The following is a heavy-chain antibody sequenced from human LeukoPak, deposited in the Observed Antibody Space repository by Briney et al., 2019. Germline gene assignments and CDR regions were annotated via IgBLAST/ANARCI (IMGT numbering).Heavy chain of an antibody. V-gene: IGHV3-7*01. CDR3: ATSDDSAATY. CDR2: IKEDGSTK. CDR1: GFTFSKCW. J-gene: IGHJ4*02. D-gene: IGHD6-25*01. Sequence: GGSQRLFCAASGFTFSKCWMSCVRRAPGKGLEWVGNIKEDGSTKQYVDSVKGRFTISRDNDKNSLSLQMNYLRVEDTAVYYCATSDDSAATYWGQGTLVTVSS.